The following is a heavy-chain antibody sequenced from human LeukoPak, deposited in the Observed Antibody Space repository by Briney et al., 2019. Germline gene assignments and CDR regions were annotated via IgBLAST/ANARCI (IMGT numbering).Heavy chain of an antibody. J-gene: IGHJ4*02. D-gene: IGHD6-13*01. CDR3: ARGDSSSWYPGFRRSDY. V-gene: IGHV7-4-1*02. CDR1: GYTFTSYD. Sequence: GASVKVSCKASGYTFTSYDINWVRQATGQGLEWMGWINTNTGNPTYAQGFTGRFVFSLDTSVSTAYLQISSLKAEDTAVYYCARGDSSSWYPGFRRSDYWGQGTLVTVSS. CDR2: INTNTGNP.